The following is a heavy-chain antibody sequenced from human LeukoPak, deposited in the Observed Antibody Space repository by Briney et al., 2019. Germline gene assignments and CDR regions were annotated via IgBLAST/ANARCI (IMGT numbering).Heavy chain of an antibody. CDR1: GFTFSSYG. CDR3: ASYLDYGDYVLLGHYYGMDV. Sequence: GGSLRLSCAASGFTFSSYGMHWVRQAPGKGLEWVAFIRYDGSNKYYADSVKGRFTISRDDSKNTLYLQMNSLRAEDTAVYYCASYLDYGDYVLLGHYYGMDVWGQGTTVTVSS. V-gene: IGHV3-30*02. J-gene: IGHJ6*02. CDR2: IRYDGSNK. D-gene: IGHD4-17*01.